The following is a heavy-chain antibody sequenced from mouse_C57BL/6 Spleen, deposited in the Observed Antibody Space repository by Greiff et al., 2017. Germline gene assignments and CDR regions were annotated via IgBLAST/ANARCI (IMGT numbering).Heavy chain of an antibody. Sequence: VQLQQPGAELVKPGASVKMSCKASGYTFTSYWITWVKQRPGQGLEWIGDIYPGSGSTNYNEKFKSKATLTVDTSSSTAYMLLSSLSAEDSAVYYCARSVNWDVAYWGQGTLVTVSA. CDR3: ARSVNWDVAY. D-gene: IGHD4-1*01. CDR1: GYTFTSYW. V-gene: IGHV1-55*01. CDR2: IYPGSGST. J-gene: IGHJ3*01.